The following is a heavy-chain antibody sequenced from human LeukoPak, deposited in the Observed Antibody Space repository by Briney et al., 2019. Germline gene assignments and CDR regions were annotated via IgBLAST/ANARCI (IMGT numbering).Heavy chain of an antibody. CDR1: GFTFSSYA. D-gene: IGHD2-2*01. V-gene: IGHV3-64D*06. Sequence: GGSLRLSCSASGFTFSSYAMHWVRQAPGKGLEYVSAISSNGGSTYYADSVKGRFAISRDNSKNTLYLQMSSLRAEDTAVYYCVKGRRGNQLVQQYYFDYWGQGTLVTVSS. J-gene: IGHJ4*02. CDR2: ISSNGGST. CDR3: VKGRRGNQLVQQYYFDY.